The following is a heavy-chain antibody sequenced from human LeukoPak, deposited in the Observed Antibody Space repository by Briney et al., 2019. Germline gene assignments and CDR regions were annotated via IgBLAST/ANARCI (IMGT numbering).Heavy chain of an antibody. Sequence: PGGSLRLSCAVSGVTFSNYAMSWVRQAPGKGLEWVSTISGRGDETYYADSVKGRFTVSRDNSKSTLSVQMNSLRAEDTAVYYCAKGGHYSLFDYWGQGALVTVSS. CDR2: ISGRGDET. V-gene: IGHV3-23*01. D-gene: IGHD3-22*01. J-gene: IGHJ4*02. CDR1: GVTFSNYA. CDR3: AKGGHYSLFDY.